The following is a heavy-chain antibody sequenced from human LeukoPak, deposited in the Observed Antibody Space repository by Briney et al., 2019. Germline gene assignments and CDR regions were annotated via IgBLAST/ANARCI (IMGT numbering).Heavy chain of an antibody. V-gene: IGHV3-23*01. J-gene: IGHJ4*02. Sequence: PGGSLRLSCAASGFTFSSYAMGWVRQAPGKGLEWVSAISGSGGSTYYADSVKGRFTISRDNSKNTLYLQMNSLRAEDTAVYYCAKDVTMIVVVPFDYWGQGTLVTVSS. D-gene: IGHD3-22*01. CDR2: ISGSGGST. CDR1: GFTFSSYA. CDR3: AKDVTMIVVVPFDY.